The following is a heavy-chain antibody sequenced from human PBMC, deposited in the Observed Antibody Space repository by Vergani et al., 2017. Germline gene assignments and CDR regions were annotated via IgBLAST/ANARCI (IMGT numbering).Heavy chain of an antibody. J-gene: IGHJ3*02. Sequence: QVQLQESGPGVVKPSQTLSLTCSVSGGAVNSGSNFWTWIRQPAGKGLEWIGRTSTDGSTNYNPSLKSRVTVSVDTSKTQISLRLTSVTAEDTAVYYCARDYASAIYYANDAFDIWGRGTKVTVSS. CDR3: ARDYASAIYYANDAFDI. V-gene: IGHV4-61*02. CDR1: GGAVNSGSNF. CDR2: TSTDGST. D-gene: IGHD2-8*01.